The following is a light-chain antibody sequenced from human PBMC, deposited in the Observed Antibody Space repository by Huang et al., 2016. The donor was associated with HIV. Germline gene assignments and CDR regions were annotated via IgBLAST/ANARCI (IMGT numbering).Light chain of an antibody. Sequence: EIVMTQSPATLSVSPGERATLSCRASQSVSRNVAWYKQQPGQAPRLLIYGASTRATGIPARFSCSGSGTEFTLTISSLQSEDFAVYYCQQYNNWPPLTFGGGTKVEIK. CDR3: QQYNNWPPLT. J-gene: IGKJ4*01. CDR2: GAS. CDR1: QSVSRN. V-gene: IGKV3-15*01.